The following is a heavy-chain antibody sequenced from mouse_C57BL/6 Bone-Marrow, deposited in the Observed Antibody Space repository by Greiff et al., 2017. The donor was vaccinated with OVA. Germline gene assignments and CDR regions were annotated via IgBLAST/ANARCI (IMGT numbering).Heavy chain of an antibody. Sequence: DVQLQESGTVLARPGASVKMSCKTSGYTFTSYWMHWVKQRPGPGLEWIGAIYPGNSDTSYNQKFKGKAKLTAVTSASTAYMELSSLTNEDSAVYYWTRSYYDYYYFDYWGQGTTLTVSS. CDR2: IYPGNSDT. CDR3: TRSYYDYYYFDY. V-gene: IGHV1-5*01. J-gene: IGHJ2*01. D-gene: IGHD2-4*01. CDR1: GYTFTSYW.